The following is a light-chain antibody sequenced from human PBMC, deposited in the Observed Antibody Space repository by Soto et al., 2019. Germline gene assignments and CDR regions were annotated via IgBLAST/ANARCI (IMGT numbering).Light chain of an antibody. Sequence: DIQITQCPSTLRASVGDRVTITCRASQTISSWLAWYQQKPGKAPDLLIYDASRLAGGVPSRFSGSESGTEFTLTIGSLQPDDFATYFCKQYRSDAWKCGQGTKG. CDR1: QTISSW. J-gene: IGKJ1*01. V-gene: IGKV1-5*01. CDR3: KQYRSDAWK. CDR2: DAS.